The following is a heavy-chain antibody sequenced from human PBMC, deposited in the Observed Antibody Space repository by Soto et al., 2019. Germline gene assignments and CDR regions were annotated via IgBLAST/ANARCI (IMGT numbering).Heavy chain of an antibody. J-gene: IGHJ3*02. CDR3: ARVVEMATIMALGAFDI. V-gene: IGHV1-69*13. CDR1: RGTFSSYA. Sequence: SAKVSCKASRGTFSSYAISWVRQAPGQGLEWMGGIIPIFGTANYAQKFQGRVTITADESTSTAYMELSSLRSEDTAVYYCARVVEMATIMALGAFDIWGQGTMVTVSS. D-gene: IGHD5-12*01. CDR2: IIPIFGTA.